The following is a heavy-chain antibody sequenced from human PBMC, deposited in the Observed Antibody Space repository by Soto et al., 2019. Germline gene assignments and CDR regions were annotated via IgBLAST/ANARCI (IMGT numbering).Heavy chain of an antibody. D-gene: IGHD5-18*01. CDR3: ARLRAYVDTAMASYYYYRMDV. Sequence: PGGSLRLSCAASGFTFSSYWMSWVRQAPGKGLEWVANIKQDGSEKYYVDSVKGRFTISRDNAKNSLYLQMNSLRAEDTAVYYCARLRAYVDTAMASYYYYRMDVWGQGTTVTVSS. CDR1: GFTFSSYW. CDR2: IKQDGSEK. J-gene: IGHJ6*02. V-gene: IGHV3-7*01.